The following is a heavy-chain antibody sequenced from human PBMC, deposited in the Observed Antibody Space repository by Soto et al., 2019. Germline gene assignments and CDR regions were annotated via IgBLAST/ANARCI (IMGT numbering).Heavy chain of an antibody. CDR2: INTDGSNT. Sequence: PGGSLRLSCAASGLTFNRYWMHWVRHAPGKGLVWVSHINTDGSNTNYADSVKGRFTISRDNAKSTLFLQMNSLRDEDTAVYYCARECCSGGNCYTYCFDPWGQGIPVTVSS. D-gene: IGHD2-15*01. CDR1: GLTFNRYW. CDR3: ARECCSGGNCYTYCFDP. J-gene: IGHJ5*02. V-gene: IGHV3-74*01.